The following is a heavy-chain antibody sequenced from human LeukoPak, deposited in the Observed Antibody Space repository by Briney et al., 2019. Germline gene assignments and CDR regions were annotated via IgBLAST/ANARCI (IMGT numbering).Heavy chain of an antibody. CDR2: IYSGGST. D-gene: IGHD3-9*01. Sequence: GGSLRLSCAASGFTVSSNYMSWVRQAPGKGLEWVSVIYSGGSTYYADSVKGRFTISRDNSKNTLYLQMNSLRAEDTAVYYCAKIPTWDYDILTGYLGDYWGQGTLVTVSS. V-gene: IGHV3-66*02. CDR1: GFTVSSNY. CDR3: AKIPTWDYDILTGYLGDY. J-gene: IGHJ4*02.